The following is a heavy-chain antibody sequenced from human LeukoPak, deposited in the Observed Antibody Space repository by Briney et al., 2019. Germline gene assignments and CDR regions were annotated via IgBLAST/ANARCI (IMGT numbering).Heavy chain of an antibody. Sequence: GGSLRLSCAASGFTFRSYNMKWVRQAPGKGLEWVSSISSMSSYLFYADSVKGRFHLSRDNAKKSLYLQMNSLRAEDTAVYYCASEVNYFDYWGQGTLVTVSS. J-gene: IGHJ4*02. CDR1: GFTFRSYN. CDR2: ISSMSSYL. CDR3: ASEVNYFDY. V-gene: IGHV3-21*01.